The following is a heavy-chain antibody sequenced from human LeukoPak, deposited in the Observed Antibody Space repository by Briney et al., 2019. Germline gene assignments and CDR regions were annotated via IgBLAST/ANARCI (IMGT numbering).Heavy chain of an antibody. D-gene: IGHD3-10*01. Sequence: SETLSLTCTVSGGSISSSTYHWGWIRQPPGKGLEWIGIISYSGSTHYNPSLKSRVTLSLDTSKNQFSLKLTSVTAADTAVYYCARWAGGVLLWAHAFDIWGQGTMVTVSS. CDR1: GGSISSSTYH. CDR2: ISYSGST. CDR3: ARWAGGVLLWAHAFDI. V-gene: IGHV4-39*07. J-gene: IGHJ3*02.